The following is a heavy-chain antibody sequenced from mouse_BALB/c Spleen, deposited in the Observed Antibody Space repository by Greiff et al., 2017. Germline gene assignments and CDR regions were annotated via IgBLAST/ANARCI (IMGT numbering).Heavy chain of an antibody. CDR1: GFSLTSYG. V-gene: IGHV2-6-2*01. J-gene: IGHJ4*01. CDR2: IWSDGST. D-gene: IGHD2-14*01. Sequence: QVQLQQSGPDLVAPSQSLSITCTVSGFSLTSYGVHWVRQPPGKGLEWLVVIWSDGSTTYNSALKSRLSISKDNSKSQVFLKMNSLQTDDTAMYYCARQGYYRDYYYAMDYWGQGTSVTVSS. CDR3: ARQGYYRDYYYAMDY.